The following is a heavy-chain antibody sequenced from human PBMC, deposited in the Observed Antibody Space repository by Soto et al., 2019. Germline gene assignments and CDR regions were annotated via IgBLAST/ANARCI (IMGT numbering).Heavy chain of an antibody. CDR1: VFSLGTSGAG. J-gene: IGHJ4*02. V-gene: IGHV2-5*02. Sequence: SGPTLVNPTQTLTLTCTFSVFSLGTSGAGVAWIRQPPGKALEWLALIYWDDDNRYSPSLKSRLTITKDTYKNQVVLTMANMDPVDTATYFCAHRQSVYYFDYWGQGTLVTVSS. CDR3: AHRQSVYYFDY. CDR2: IYWDDDN. D-gene: IGHD3-3*01.